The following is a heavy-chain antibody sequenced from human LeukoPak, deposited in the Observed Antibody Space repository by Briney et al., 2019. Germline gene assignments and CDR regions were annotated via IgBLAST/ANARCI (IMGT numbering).Heavy chain of an antibody. CDR2: INPSGGST. J-gene: IGHJ3*01. CDR3: ARDGANYYDSSGYYPGVT. CDR1: GYTFTSNA. V-gene: IGHV1-46*01. Sequence: AASVKVSCKASGYTFTSNALGWVRQAPGQGLEWMGIINPSGGSTSYAQKFQGRVTMTRDMSTSTVYMELSSLRSEDTAVYYCARDGANYYDSSGYYPGVTWGQGTMVTVSS. D-gene: IGHD3-22*01.